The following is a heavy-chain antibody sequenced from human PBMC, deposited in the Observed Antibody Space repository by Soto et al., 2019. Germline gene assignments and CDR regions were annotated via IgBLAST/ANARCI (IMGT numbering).Heavy chain of an antibody. CDR1: GFTFSSYG. CDR2: MDQDGSHQ. Sequence: VQLVESGGGVVQPGRSLRLSCAASGFTFSSYGMHWVRQAPGKGLEWVASMDQDGSHQYYVDSVKGRFTISRDNAKNSLYLQMNSLRAEDTAVYYCARGYSSSWSHFDYWGQGTLVTVSS. D-gene: IGHD6-13*01. J-gene: IGHJ4*02. CDR3: ARGYSSSWSHFDY. V-gene: IGHV3-7*03.